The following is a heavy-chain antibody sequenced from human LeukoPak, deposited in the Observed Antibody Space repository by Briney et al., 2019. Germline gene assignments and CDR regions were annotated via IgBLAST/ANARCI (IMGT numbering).Heavy chain of an antibody. CDR2: ISGSGGST. J-gene: IGHJ4*02. V-gene: IGHV3-23*01. CDR1: GFTFSSYA. CDR3: AKAGVYYYGSGSYYSDY. Sequence: PGGSLRLSCAASGFTFSSYAMSWVRQAPGKGLEWVSAISGSGGSTYYADSVKGRFTISRDNSKNTLYLQMNSLRAEDTAVYYCAKAGVYYYGSGSYYSDYWGQGTLVTVSS. D-gene: IGHD3-10*01.